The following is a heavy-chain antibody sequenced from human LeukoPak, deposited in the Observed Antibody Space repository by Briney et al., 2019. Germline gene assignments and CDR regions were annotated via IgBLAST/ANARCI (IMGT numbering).Heavy chain of an antibody. J-gene: IGHJ4*02. Sequence: ASVKVSCKASGYTFTGYYMHWVRQAPGQGLEWMGWISAYNGNTNYAQKLQGRVTMTTDTSTSTAYMELRSLRSDDTAVYYCAREVFVDYWGQGTLVTVSS. CDR2: ISAYNGNT. CDR1: GYTFTGYY. CDR3: AREVFVDY. V-gene: IGHV1-18*04.